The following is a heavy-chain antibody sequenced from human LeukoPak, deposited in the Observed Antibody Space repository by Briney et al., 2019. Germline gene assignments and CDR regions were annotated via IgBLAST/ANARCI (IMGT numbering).Heavy chain of an antibody. CDR3: AKDGPFDI. Sequence: SETLSLTCTVSGGSVNYYFWSWIRQPPGKGLEWIGYIHSSGRTNYNPSLKSRVTISIDTSKNQFSLKVNSVTAADTAVYYCAKDGPFDIWGQGTMVIVSS. D-gene: IGHD3/OR15-3a*01. CDR1: GGSVNYYF. J-gene: IGHJ3*02. V-gene: IGHV4-59*02. CDR2: IHSSGRT.